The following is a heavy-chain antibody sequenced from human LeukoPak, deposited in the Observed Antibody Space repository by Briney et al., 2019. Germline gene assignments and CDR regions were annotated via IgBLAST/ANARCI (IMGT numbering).Heavy chain of an antibody. Sequence: SETLSLTQAVYGGSLSGYYWSWIRQPPGKGLEWIGEINHSGSTNYNPSLKGRVTKSVDTSKNQFSLKLSSVTAADTAVYYCAGRKYYYDSSGYYYSSYYFDYWGQGTLVTVSS. CDR1: GGSLSGYY. J-gene: IGHJ4*02. CDR2: INHSGST. V-gene: IGHV4-34*01. CDR3: AGRKYYYDSSGYYYSSYYFDY. D-gene: IGHD3-22*01.